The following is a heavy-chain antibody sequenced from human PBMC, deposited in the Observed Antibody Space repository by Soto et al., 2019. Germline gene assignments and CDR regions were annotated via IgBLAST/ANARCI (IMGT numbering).Heavy chain of an antibody. V-gene: IGHV4-30-2*01. CDR2: IYHSGRT. CDR3: ARDMTIFGVAPGGGMDV. D-gene: IGHD3-3*01. Sequence: QLQLQESGSGLVKPSQTLSLTCAVSNGSITTFDYSWSWIRPPPGRGLEWIGSIYHSGRTYYIPSLKSRLTMSLDKSKNQFSLKWSSMTAADTAVDFCARDMTIFGVAPGGGMDVWGQGTTVTVSS. J-gene: IGHJ6*02. CDR1: NGSITTFDYS.